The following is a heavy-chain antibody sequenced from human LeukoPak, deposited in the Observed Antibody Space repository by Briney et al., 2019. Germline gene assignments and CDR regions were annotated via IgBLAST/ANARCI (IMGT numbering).Heavy chain of an antibody. V-gene: IGHV3-30*04. CDR3: AKASFGATGFDY. Sequence: GGSLRLSCAASGFTFSSYAMHWVRQAPGKGLEWVAVISYDGSNKYYADSVKGRFTISRDNSKNTLYLQMNSLRAEDTAVYYCAKASFGATGFDYWGQGTLVTVSS. CDR1: GFTFSSYA. J-gene: IGHJ4*02. CDR2: ISYDGSNK. D-gene: IGHD3-10*01.